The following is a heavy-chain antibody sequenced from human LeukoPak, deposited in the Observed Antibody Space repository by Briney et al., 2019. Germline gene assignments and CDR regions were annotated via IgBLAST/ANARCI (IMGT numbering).Heavy chain of an antibody. Sequence: ASVKVSCKASGYTFTGYYMHWVRQAPGQGLEWMGWINPSGGSTSYAQKFQGRVTMTRDTSTSTVYMELSSLRSEDTAVYYCARDPSARGTYCGGDCAPLYYFDYWGQGTLVTVSS. J-gene: IGHJ4*02. CDR3: ARDPSARGTYCGGDCAPLYYFDY. V-gene: IGHV1-46*01. CDR1: GYTFTGYY. D-gene: IGHD2-21*02. CDR2: INPSGGST.